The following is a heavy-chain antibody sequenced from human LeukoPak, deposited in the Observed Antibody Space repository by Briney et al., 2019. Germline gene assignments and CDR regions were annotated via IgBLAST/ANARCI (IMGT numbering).Heavy chain of an antibody. CDR3: ATTSIAAAVPGCFDY. CDR2: ISSSGKTI. J-gene: IGHJ4*02. D-gene: IGHD6-13*01. CDR1: GFTVSSYE. V-gene: IGHV3-48*03. Sequence: PGGSLRLSCAASGFTVSSYELNWVRQAPGKGLEWVSYISSSGKTIYYADSTKGRFTVSRDNAKNSLYLQMNSLRAEDTAVYYCATTSIAAAVPGCFDYWGQGTLVTVFS.